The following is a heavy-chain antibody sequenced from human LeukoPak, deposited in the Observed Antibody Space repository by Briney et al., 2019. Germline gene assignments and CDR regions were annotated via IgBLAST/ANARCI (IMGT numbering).Heavy chain of an antibody. Sequence: NPSETLSLTCSVSGGSITGHFWSWLRQAPGKTLEWLGYVHDSGATDYNPSLKTRLTISLHTSTNQFFLRLTTVTAADTAFYYCAREEGAAGESLDFWGQGTMVTVPS. CDR3: AREEGAAGESLDF. J-gene: IGHJ3*01. CDR2: VHDSGAT. V-gene: IGHV4-59*11. CDR1: GGSITGHF. D-gene: IGHD2-8*02.